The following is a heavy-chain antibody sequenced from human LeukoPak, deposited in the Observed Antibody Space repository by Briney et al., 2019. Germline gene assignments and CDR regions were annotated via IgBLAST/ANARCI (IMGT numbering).Heavy chain of an antibody. Sequence: ASVKVSCKASGYTFTSYGISWVRQAPGQGLEWMGWISAYNGNTNYAQKLQGRVTMTTDTSTSTAYMELRSLRSDDTAVYYCARAKQWLVDYYYYMDVWGKGTMVTVSS. J-gene: IGHJ6*03. CDR2: ISAYNGNT. V-gene: IGHV1-18*01. CDR1: GYTFTSYG. D-gene: IGHD6-19*01. CDR3: ARAKQWLVDYYYYMDV.